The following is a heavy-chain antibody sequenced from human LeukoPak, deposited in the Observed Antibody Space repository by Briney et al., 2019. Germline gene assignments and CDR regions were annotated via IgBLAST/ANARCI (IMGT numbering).Heavy chain of an antibody. D-gene: IGHD2-15*01. CDR3: AKDINVTGYCSGGRCHKLGFDP. CDR2: ISWTSGSI. J-gene: IGHJ5*02. CDR1: GFTFDGCA. V-gene: IGHV3-9*01. Sequence: GRSLRLSCAASGFTFDGCAMHWVRQAPGKGLEWVSGISWTSGSIGYADSVKGRFTISRDNAKNSLYLQMNSLRAEDTALYYCAKDINVTGYCSGGRCHKLGFDPWGQATLVTVSS.